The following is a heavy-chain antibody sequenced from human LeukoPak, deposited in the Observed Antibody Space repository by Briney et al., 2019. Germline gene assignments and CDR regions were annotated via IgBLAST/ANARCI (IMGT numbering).Heavy chain of an antibody. D-gene: IGHD3-22*01. Sequence: SVKVSCKASGGTFSSYAISWVRQAPGQGLEWMGEIIPIFGTANYAQKFQGRVTITADESTSTAYMELSSLRSEDTAVYYCARADRYYDSSGYYEALPWFDPWGQGTLVTVSS. V-gene: IGHV1-69*13. CDR3: ARADRYYDSSGYYEALPWFDP. CDR2: IIPIFGTA. CDR1: GGTFSSYA. J-gene: IGHJ5*02.